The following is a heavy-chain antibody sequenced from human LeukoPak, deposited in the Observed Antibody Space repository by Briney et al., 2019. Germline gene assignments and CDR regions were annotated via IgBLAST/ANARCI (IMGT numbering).Heavy chain of an antibody. J-gene: IGHJ3*02. D-gene: IGHD2/OR15-2a*01. CDR3: AKGTTSYYALDAFDI. CDR1: GFTFSSYG. CDR2: ISYDGSNK. Sequence: GGSLRLSCAASGFTFSSYGMHWVRQAPGKGLEWVAVISYDGSNKYYADSVKGRFTISRDNSKNTLYLQMNSLRAEDTAVYYCAKGTTSYYALDAFDIWGQGTMVTVSS. V-gene: IGHV3-30*18.